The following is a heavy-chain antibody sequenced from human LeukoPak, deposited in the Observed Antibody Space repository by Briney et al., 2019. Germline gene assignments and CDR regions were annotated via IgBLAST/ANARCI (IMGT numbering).Heavy chain of an antibody. V-gene: IGHV3-15*01. J-gene: IGHJ4*02. CDR3: TTDPPVVY. Sequence: SMRLACAVSGFTLSNAWMRWVRQAPGKGMEWVGRIKTKSEGRTPDYAAPVKGKFTLSRDDSQNTLYLQINSLKTEATAVYYCTTDPPVVYWGQGTLVAASS. CDR1: GFTLSNAW. CDR2: IKTKSEGRTP.